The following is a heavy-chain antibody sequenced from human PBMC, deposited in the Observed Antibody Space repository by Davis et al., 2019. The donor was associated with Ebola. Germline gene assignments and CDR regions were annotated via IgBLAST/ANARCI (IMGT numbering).Heavy chain of an antibody. CDR3: ARLCIAAAGTDYYYYGMDV. CDR2: INHSGST. D-gene: IGHD6-13*01. CDR1: GGSISSSNW. J-gene: IGHJ6*02. V-gene: IGHV4-4*02. Sequence: SETLSLTCAVSGGSISSSNWWSWVRQPPGKGLEWIGEINHSGSTNYNPSLKSRVTISVDTSKNQFSLKLSSVTAADTAVYYCARLCIAAAGTDYYYYGMDVWGQGTTVTVSS.